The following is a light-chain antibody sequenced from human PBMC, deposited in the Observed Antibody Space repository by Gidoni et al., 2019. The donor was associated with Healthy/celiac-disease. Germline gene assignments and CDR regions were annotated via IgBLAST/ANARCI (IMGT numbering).Light chain of an antibody. CDR3: SSYTSSSTLVV. J-gene: IGLJ2*01. CDR2: DVS. Sequence: QSALTQPASVSGSPGQSITISCTGTSSDVGVYNYVPWYQQHPGKAPKHMIYDVSNWPSGVSNRFSGSKSGNTASLTISGLQAEDEADYYCSSYTSSSTLVVFGGGTKLTVL. CDR1: SSDVGVYNY. V-gene: IGLV2-14*01.